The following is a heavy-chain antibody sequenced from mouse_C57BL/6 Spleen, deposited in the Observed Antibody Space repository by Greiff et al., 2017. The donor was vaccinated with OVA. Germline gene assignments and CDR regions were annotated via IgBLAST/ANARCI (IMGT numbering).Heavy chain of an antibody. Sequence: EVKLQESGPGMVKPSQSLSLTCTVTGYSITSGYDWHWIRHFPGNKLEWMGYISFSGSTNYNPSLKSRISITHDTSKNHFFLKLNSVTTEDTATYYCARGGDGYYGAWFAYWGQGTLVTVSA. CDR2: ISFSGST. V-gene: IGHV3-1*01. J-gene: IGHJ3*01. D-gene: IGHD2-3*01. CDR3: ARGGDGYYGAWFAY. CDR1: GYSITSGYD.